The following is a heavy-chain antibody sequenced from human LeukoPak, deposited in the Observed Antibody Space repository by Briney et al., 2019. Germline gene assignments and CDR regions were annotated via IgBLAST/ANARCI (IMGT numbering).Heavy chain of an antibody. V-gene: IGHV3-21*01. CDR2: ISSSGTYI. CDR1: GFTFTTYS. Sequence: GGSLRLSCAASGFTFTTYSMNWVRQAPGKGLEWVSSISSSGTYIYYADSVKGRFTISRDNAKNSLYLQMNSLRAEDTAVYYCAELGITMIGGVWGKGTTVTISS. J-gene: IGHJ6*04. D-gene: IGHD3-10*02. CDR3: AELGITMIGGV.